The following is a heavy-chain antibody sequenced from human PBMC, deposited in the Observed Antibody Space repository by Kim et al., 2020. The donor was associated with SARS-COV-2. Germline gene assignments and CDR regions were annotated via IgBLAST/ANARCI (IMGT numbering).Heavy chain of an antibody. V-gene: IGHV1-8*01. J-gene: IGHJ4*02. Sequence: AQKFQGRVTMTRNTSISTAYMELSSLRSEDTAVYYCARLMIAAAGTNFDYWGQGTLVTVAS. D-gene: IGHD6-13*01. CDR3: ARLMIAAAGTNFDY.